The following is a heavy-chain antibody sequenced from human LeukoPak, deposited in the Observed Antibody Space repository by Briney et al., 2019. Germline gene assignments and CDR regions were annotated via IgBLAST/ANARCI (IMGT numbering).Heavy chain of an antibody. D-gene: IGHD3-10*01. CDR2: IKQDGSEK. V-gene: IGHV3-7*01. CDR3: ARDSTRGWFGVRRYYYGMDV. Sequence: GGSLRLSCAASGFTFSSYWMSWVRQAPGKGLEWVANIKQDGSEKYYVDSVKGRFTISRDNAKNSLYLQMNSLRAEDTAVYYCARDSTRGWFGVRRYYYGMDVWGQGTTVTVSS. CDR1: GFTFSSYW. J-gene: IGHJ6*02.